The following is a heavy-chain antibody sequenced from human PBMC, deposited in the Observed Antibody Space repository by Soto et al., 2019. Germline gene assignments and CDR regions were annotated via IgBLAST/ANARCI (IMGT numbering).Heavy chain of an antibody. CDR2: IDWDDDK. CDR3: ARTLTSSSWYYYGMDV. Sequence: GSGPTLVNPTQTLTLTCTFSGFSLSTSGMCVSWIRQPPGKALEWLALIDWDDDKYYSTSLKTRLTISKDTSKNQVVLTMTNMDPVDTATYYCARTLTSSSWYYYGMDVWGQGTTVTVSS. J-gene: IGHJ6*02. D-gene: IGHD6-6*01. V-gene: IGHV2-70*01. CDR1: GFSLSTSGMC.